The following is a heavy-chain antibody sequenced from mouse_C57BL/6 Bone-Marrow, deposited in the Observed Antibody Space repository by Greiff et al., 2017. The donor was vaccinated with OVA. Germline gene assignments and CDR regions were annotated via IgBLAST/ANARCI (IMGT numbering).Heavy chain of an antibody. V-gene: IGHV14-4*01. CDR1: GFNIKDDY. J-gene: IGHJ4*01. CDR3: TTLSMDY. Sequence: VQLKESGAELVRPGASVKLSCTASGFNIKDDYMHWVKQRPEQGLEWIGWIDPENGDTEYASKFQGKATITADTSSNTAYLQLSSLPSEDTAVYYCTTLSMDYWGQGTAVTVSS. CDR2: IDPENGDT.